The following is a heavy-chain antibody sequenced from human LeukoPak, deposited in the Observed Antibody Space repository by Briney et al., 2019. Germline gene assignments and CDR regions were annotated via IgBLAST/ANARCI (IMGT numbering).Heavy chain of an antibody. Sequence: GGSLRLSCVASGFAVKEYYMYWIRQTPGRGPMWVSRISDDGGTKLYAGFAKGRFIMSRDTAKNTVYLQMNSLRVEDTAKYYCVRDIAPGGTVWFDIWGQGTLVTVSS. V-gene: IGHV3-74*01. CDR3: VRDIAPGGTVWFDI. D-gene: IGHD6-13*01. CDR1: GFAVKEYY. CDR2: ISDDGGTK. J-gene: IGHJ5*02.